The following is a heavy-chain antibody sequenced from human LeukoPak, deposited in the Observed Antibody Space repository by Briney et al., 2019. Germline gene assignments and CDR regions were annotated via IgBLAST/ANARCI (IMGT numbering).Heavy chain of an antibody. J-gene: IGHJ4*02. CDR2: IYSGGDT. CDR1: GFTVSRNY. V-gene: IGHV3-53*01. Sequence: GGSLRLSCAASGFTVSRNYMSWVRQAPGKGLEWVSVIYSGGDTCYADSVKGRFTISRDHSKNTMYLQMNSLRADDTAVYYCAMMDSDYYSDYWGQGTLVTVSS. D-gene: IGHD3-22*01. CDR3: AMMDSDYYSDY.